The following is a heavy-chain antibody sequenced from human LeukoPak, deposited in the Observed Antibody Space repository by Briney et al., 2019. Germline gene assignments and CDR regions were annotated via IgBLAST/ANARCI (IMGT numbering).Heavy chain of an antibody. CDR1: EFSVGSNY. CDR2: IYSGGST. Sequence: GGSLRLSCAASEFSVGSNYMTWVRQAPGKGLEWVSLIYSGGSTYYADSVKGRFTISRDNSKNSLYLQMNSLRAEDTAVYYCARGSSGWSDFDYWGQGTLVTVSS. CDR3: ARGSSGWSDFDY. J-gene: IGHJ4*02. D-gene: IGHD6-19*01. V-gene: IGHV3-66*01.